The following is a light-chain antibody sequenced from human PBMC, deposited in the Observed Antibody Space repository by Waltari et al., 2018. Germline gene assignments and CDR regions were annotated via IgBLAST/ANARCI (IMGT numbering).Light chain of an antibody. V-gene: IGKV3-15*01. CDR2: RAS. CDR1: QSIGSS. CDR3: QQYNNWPPGT. J-gene: IGKJ1*01. Sequence: ETVVTQSPATLSMSPGERATLSCRTSQSIGSSLAWYQQRPGQAPRLLIHRASTRATGIPDRFSGSGSETEFTLTISSLQSEDIAVYYCQQYNNWPPGTFGQGTKVEI.